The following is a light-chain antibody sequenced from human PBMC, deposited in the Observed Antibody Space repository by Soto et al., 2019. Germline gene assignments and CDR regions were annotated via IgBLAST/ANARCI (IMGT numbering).Light chain of an antibody. Sequence: EIVMAQSPATLSVSPGEGATLSCRASQSVSTNLAWYQQKPGQAPRLLIDGASSRATGIPARFSGSGSGTEFTLTISSLQSEDFAVYFCQQYHDWPLTFGGGTNVEVK. CDR2: GAS. V-gene: IGKV3D-15*01. CDR3: QQYHDWPLT. CDR1: QSVSTN. J-gene: IGKJ4*01.